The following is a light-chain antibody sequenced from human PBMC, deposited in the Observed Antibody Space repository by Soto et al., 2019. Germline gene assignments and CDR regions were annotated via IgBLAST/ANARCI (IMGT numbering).Light chain of an antibody. CDR3: QSYDSSLSGYV. CDR1: SSNIGAGYE. Sequence: TGXSSNIGAGYEAHWYQQVPGTAPKLLIYENNNRPSGVPDRFSGSKSGTSASLAITGLQAEDEAEYYCQSYDSSLSGYVFGTGTKLTVL. V-gene: IGLV1-40*01. CDR2: ENN. J-gene: IGLJ1*01.